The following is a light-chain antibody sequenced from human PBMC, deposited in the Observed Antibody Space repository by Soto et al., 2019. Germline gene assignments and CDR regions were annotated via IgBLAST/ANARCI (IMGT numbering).Light chain of an antibody. J-gene: IGKJ4*01. Sequence: DIQMTQSPSTLSASVGDRVTITCRASQSISSWLAWYQQKPGKAPKLLIYKASTLKSGVPSRFSGSGSGTEFTLTISSLQSEDFAVYYCQQYIRWPLTFGGGTKVDI. CDR3: QQYIRWPLT. CDR2: KAS. V-gene: IGKV1-5*03. CDR1: QSISSW.